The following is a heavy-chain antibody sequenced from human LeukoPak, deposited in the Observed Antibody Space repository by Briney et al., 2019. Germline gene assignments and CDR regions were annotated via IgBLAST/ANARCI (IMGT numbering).Heavy chain of an antibody. V-gene: IGHV3-23*01. CDR1: GFIFSSYA. J-gene: IGHJ4*02. CDR2: ISGSGGNT. CDR3: AKGGFGVAPLYYFDY. Sequence: SGGSLRLSCAASGFIFSSYAMSWVRQAPGKGLEWVSAISGSGGNTYYADSVKGRFTISRDNSKNTVYLQMNSLRAEDTAVYYCAKGGFGVAPLYYFDYWGQGTLVTVSS. D-gene: IGHD3-3*01.